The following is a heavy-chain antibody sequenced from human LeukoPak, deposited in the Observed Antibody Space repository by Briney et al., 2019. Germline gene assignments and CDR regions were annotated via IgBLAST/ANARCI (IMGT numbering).Heavy chain of an antibody. Sequence: GGSLRLSCAASGFTFIDYYMSSIRQPPGKGLEWVSYISSSGSTIYYADSVKGRFTISRGNAKKSLYLQMNRLIAEDTAVYYCARAFYGSNFFDSWGQGTLVTVSS. CDR1: GFTFIDYY. D-gene: IGHD2/OR15-2a*01. CDR3: ARAFYGSNFFDS. CDR2: ISSSGSTI. J-gene: IGHJ4*02. V-gene: IGHV3-11*04.